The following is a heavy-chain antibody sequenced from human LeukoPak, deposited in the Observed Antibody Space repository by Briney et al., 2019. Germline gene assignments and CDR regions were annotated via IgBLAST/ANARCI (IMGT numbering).Heavy chain of an antibody. Sequence: GGSLRLSRAASGFTFSSYVMHWVRQAPGKGLEWVAVISYDGTNIYYGDSVKGRFTISRDKSKNTLYLQMNSLRAEDTAVYYCARDGPSITTFGYFDYWGQGALLTVSS. CDR3: ARDGPSITTFGYFDY. CDR2: ISYDGTNI. J-gene: IGHJ4*02. CDR1: GFTFSSYV. D-gene: IGHD1-14*01. V-gene: IGHV3-30*04.